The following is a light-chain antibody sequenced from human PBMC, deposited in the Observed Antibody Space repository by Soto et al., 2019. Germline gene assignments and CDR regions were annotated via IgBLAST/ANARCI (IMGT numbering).Light chain of an antibody. J-gene: IGKJ5*01. V-gene: IGKV3-20*01. CDR1: QSVSSSY. CDR2: GAA. Sequence: EIVLTQSPGTLSLSPGERATLSCRASQSVSSSYLAWYQQKPGQAPRLLIYGAASSATGIPDRFSGSGSWTDFTITSSRLAPEDFAVYYCQQYGSELITFGQGTRLEIK. CDR3: QQYGSELIT.